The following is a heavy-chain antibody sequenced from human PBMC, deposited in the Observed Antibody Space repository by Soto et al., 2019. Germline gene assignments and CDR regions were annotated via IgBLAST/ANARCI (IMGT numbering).Heavy chain of an antibody. V-gene: IGHV4-4*02. CDR1: RDSISSDNW. CDR2: IYHSGTT. CDR3: ARVRFGAN. Sequence: QVQLQESGPGLVKPSGTLSLTCAVSRDSISSDNWWTWVRQPPGKGLEWIGEIYHSGTTNYNPSLKTRVTISVAKSKNQFSLKLNSVTAGETAVNYCARVRFGANWDQETLVTVSS. D-gene: IGHD1-26*01. J-gene: IGHJ4*02.